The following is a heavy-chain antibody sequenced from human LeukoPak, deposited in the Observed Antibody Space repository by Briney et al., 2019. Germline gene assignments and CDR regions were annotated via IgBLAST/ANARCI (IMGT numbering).Heavy chain of an antibody. CDR3: ARGRYDYGDYYFDY. D-gene: IGHD4-17*01. CDR1: GGSFSGYY. CDR2: INHSGST. J-gene: IGHJ4*02. Sequence: SETLSLTCAVYGGSFSGYYWSWIRQPPGKGREWIGEINHSGSTNYNPSLKSRVTISVDTSKNQFSLKLSSVTAADTAVYYCARGRYDYGDYYFDYWGQGTLVTVSS. V-gene: IGHV4-34*01.